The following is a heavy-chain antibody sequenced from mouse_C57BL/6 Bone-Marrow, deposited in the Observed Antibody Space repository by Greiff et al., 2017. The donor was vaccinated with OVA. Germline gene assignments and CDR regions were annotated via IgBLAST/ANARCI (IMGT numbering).Heavy chain of an antibody. D-gene: IGHD1-1*01. CDR1: GYTFTSYW. Sequence: QVQLQQPGAELVKPGASVKVSCKASGYTFTSYWMHWVKQRPGQGLEWIGRIHPSDSDTNYNQKFKGKATLTVDQSSSTAYMQLSSLTSEDSAVYYWAMEGPLYYYGSSPAWFAYWGQGTLVTVSA. J-gene: IGHJ3*01. CDR3: AMEGPLYYYGSSPAWFAY. V-gene: IGHV1-74*01. CDR2: IHPSDSDT.